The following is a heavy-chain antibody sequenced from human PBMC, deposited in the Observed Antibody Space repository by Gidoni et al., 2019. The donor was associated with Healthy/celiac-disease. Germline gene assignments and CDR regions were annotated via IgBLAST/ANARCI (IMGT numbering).Heavy chain of an antibody. CDR3: ARGNGMTTVTAYYFDY. V-gene: IGHV3-30-3*01. D-gene: IGHD4-4*01. CDR2: ISYDGSNK. CDR1: GFPFRSYA. Sequence: QVQLVESGGGVVQPGMSLRLSCAASGFPFRSYAMHWVRQAPGKGLEWVAVISYDGSNKYYADSVKGRFTISRDNSKNTLYLQMNSLRAEDTAVYYCARGNGMTTVTAYYFDYWGQGTLVTVSS. J-gene: IGHJ4*02.